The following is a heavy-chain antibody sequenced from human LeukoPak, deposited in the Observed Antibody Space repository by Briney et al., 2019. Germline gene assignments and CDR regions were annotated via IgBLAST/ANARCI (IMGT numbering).Heavy chain of an antibody. CDR1: GFTFSSYA. J-gene: IGHJ6*02. V-gene: IGHV3-30-3*01. CDR3: TLSYGRGFNYYYGMDV. Sequence: GGSLRLSCAASGFTFSSYAMHWVRQAPGKGLEWVAVISYDGSNKYYADSVKGRFTISRDNSKNTLYLQMNSLRAEDTAVYYCTLSYGRGFNYYYGMDVWGQGTTVTVSS. D-gene: IGHD5-18*01. CDR2: ISYDGSNK.